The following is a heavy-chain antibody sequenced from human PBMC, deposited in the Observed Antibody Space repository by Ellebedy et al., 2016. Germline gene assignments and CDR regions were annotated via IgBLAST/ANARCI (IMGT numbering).Heavy chain of an antibody. CDR2: IIGSGDST. Sequence: GESLKISXAASGFSFSNYAMSWVRQAPGRGLEWVSSIIGSGDSTYYADSVKGRFTISRDNSKNTLYLQMKSLRAEDTAVYHCARGGIVVVPAATAPMYNWFDPWGQGTLVTVSS. CDR3: ARGGIVVVPAATAPMYNWFDP. J-gene: IGHJ5*02. V-gene: IGHV3-23*01. CDR1: GFSFSNYA. D-gene: IGHD2-2*01.